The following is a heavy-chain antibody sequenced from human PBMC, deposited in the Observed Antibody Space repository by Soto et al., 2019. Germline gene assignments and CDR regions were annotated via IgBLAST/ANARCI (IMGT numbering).Heavy chain of an antibody. V-gene: IGHV3-9*01. CDR2: ISWNSGSI. Sequence: GGSLRLSCAASGFTFDDYAMHWVRQAPGKGLEWVSGISWNSGSIGYADSVKGRFTISRDNAKNSLYLQMNSLRAEDTALYYCAKDMGLELGGNNAFDIWGQGTMVTVSS. D-gene: IGHD1-7*01. CDR1: GFTFDDYA. CDR3: AKDMGLELGGNNAFDI. J-gene: IGHJ3*02.